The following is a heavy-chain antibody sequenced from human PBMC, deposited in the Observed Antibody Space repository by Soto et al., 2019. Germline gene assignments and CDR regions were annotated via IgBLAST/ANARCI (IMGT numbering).Heavy chain of an antibody. D-gene: IGHD7-27*01. Sequence: GGSLRLSCAASVFTVSSNYMSLVRQAPGKGLEWVSVIYSGGSTYYADSVKGRFTISRDNSKNTLYLQMNSLRDEYTAVYYCARGANYYYYYYGMDVWGKGTTVTVSS. J-gene: IGHJ6*04. V-gene: IGHV3-53*01. CDR2: IYSGGST. CDR1: VFTVSSNY. CDR3: ARGANYYYYYYGMDV.